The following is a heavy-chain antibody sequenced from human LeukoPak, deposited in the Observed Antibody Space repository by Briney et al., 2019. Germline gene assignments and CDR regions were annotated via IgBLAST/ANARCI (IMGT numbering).Heavy chain of an antibody. Sequence: GVSVRLSCAASGFIFSDYWMHWVRQAPGKGLVWVSRVKSDGSNTAYADSVKGRFTISRDNAKNTLFLQMNSLRTEDTAVYYCAGGHGGSLPFDCWGQGTLVTVCS. CDR3: AGGHGGSLPFDC. V-gene: IGHV3-74*03. CDR2: VKSDGSNT. D-gene: IGHD2-15*01. CDR1: GFIFSDYW. J-gene: IGHJ4*02.